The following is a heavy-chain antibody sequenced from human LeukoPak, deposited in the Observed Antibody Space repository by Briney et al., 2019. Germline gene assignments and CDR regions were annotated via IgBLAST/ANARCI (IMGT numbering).Heavy chain of an antibody. J-gene: IGHJ3*02. Sequence: GGSLRLSCAASGFTFRDYGMTWVRQAPGKGLEWVSYISSSSSTIYYADSVKGRFTISRDNAKNSLYLQMNSLRAEDTAVYYCARTQYCSSTSCRPLDAFDIWGQGTMVTVSS. CDR1: GFTFRDYG. V-gene: IGHV3-48*04. CDR3: ARTQYCSSTSCRPLDAFDI. D-gene: IGHD2-2*01. CDR2: ISSSSSTI.